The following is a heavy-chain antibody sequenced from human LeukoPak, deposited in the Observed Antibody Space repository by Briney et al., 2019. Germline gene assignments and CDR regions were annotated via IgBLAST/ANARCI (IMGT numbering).Heavy chain of an antibody. CDR2: FDPEDGET. J-gene: IGHJ6*03. CDR3: ATVPVPAAEYYYYMDV. CDR1: GYTLTELS. Sequence: ASVKVSCKVSGYTLTELSMHWVRQAPGKGLERMGGFDPEDGETIYAQKFQGRVTMTEDTSTDTAYMELSSLRCEDTAVYYCATVPVPAAEYYYYMDVWGKGTAVTVSS. V-gene: IGHV1-24*01. D-gene: IGHD2-2*01.